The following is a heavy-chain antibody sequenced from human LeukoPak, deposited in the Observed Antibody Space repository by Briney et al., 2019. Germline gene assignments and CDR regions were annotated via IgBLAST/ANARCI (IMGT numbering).Heavy chain of an antibody. D-gene: IGHD3-3*01. J-gene: IGHJ4*02. Sequence: SVKVSCKASGGTFSSFAISWVRQAPGQGLEWMGGIIPIFGTPNYAQKFQGRVTITADESTSTGYMELSSLRSEDTAVYYCARETRDYDFWSGYTTDYWGQGTLVTVSS. CDR2: IIPIFGTP. V-gene: IGHV1-69*13. CDR1: GGTFSSFA. CDR3: ARETRDYDFWSGYTTDY.